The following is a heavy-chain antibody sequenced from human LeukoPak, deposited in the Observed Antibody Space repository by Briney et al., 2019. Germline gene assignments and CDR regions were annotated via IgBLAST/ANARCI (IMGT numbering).Heavy chain of an antibody. CDR2: INSDGSST. J-gene: IGHJ5*02. CDR3: ARVVNYDFWSGLNH. Sequence: PGGSLRLSCAASGFTFSSYWMHWVRQAPGKGLVWVSRINSDGSSTSYADSVKGRFTITRDNAKNTLYLQMNSLRAEDTAVYYCARVVNYDFWSGLNHWGQGTLVTVSS. V-gene: IGHV3-74*01. CDR1: GFTFSSYW. D-gene: IGHD3-3*01.